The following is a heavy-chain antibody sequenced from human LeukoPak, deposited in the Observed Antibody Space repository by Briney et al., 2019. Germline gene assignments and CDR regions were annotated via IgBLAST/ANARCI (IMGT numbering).Heavy chain of an antibody. Sequence: ASVKVSCKASGYTFTGYYMHWVRQAPGQGLEWMGWMNPNSGNTGYAQKFQGRVTITKNTSINTAYMELSSLRSEDTAVYYCARAPRIIAARPVRYYFDYWGQGTLVTVSS. D-gene: IGHD6-6*01. V-gene: IGHV1-8*03. CDR3: ARAPRIIAARPVRYYFDY. J-gene: IGHJ4*02. CDR1: GYTFTGYY. CDR2: MNPNSGNT.